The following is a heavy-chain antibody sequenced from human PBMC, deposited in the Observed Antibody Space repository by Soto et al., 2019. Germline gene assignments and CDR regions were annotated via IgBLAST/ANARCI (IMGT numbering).Heavy chain of an antibody. D-gene: IGHD5-18*01. CDR3: ARDQGNSYVSRDACDF. J-gene: IGHJ3*01. CDR1: VVTCSEYG. CDR2: IAYDGSSQ. Sequence: GGSLRVWSAAAVVTCSEYGTHGILQAPVNGSDWVVVIAYDGSSQYYEDSVKGRFTISRDTSKNALYLQMNSLRDEDKAVYFCARDQGNSYVSRDACDFSGQGTMVTV. V-gene: IGHV3-33*05.